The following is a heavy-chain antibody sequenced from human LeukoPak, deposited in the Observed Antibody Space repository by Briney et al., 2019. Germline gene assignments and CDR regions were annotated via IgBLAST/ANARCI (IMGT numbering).Heavy chain of an antibody. CDR1: GFTVSTNY. CDR3: AKSYYRSWCYFDY. V-gene: IGHV3-53*01. J-gene: IGHJ4*02. Sequence: GGSLRLSCAASGFTVSTNYMSWVRQAPGKGLAWVSIIYAGGSTYYADSVKGRFTISRDNSRSTVYMQMNSLRAEDTAVYYCAKSYYRSWCYFDYWGQGTLVTVSS. D-gene: IGHD6-13*01. CDR2: IYAGGST.